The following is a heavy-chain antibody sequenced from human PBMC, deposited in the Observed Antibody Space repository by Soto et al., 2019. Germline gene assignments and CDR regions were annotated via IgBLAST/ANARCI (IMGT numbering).Heavy chain of an antibody. D-gene: IGHD3-22*01. CDR2: IYYSGST. V-gene: IGHV4-31*03. CDR1: GGSISSGGYY. CDR3: ARDLRTRDSSGYSNNWFDP. J-gene: IGHJ5*02. Sequence: SETLSLTCTVSGGSISSGGYYWSWIRQHPGKGLEWIGYIYYSGSTYYNPSLKCRVTISVDTSKNQFSLKLSSVTAADTAVYYCARDLRTRDSSGYSNNWFDPWGQGTLVTVSS.